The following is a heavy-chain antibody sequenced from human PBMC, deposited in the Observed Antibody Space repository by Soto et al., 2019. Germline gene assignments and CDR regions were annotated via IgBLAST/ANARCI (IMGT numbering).Heavy chain of an antibody. J-gene: IGHJ4*02. CDR2: IWYDEINK. Sequence: PGGSLRLSCEASGFTLSNYAMHWVRQAPGKGLEWVALIWYDEINKYYADSVKGRFTISRDNSQNTLFLQMNSLRPEDTAVYYCARDLSGPLDYWGQGTPVTVSS. CDR1: GFTLSNYA. CDR3: ARDLSGPLDY. V-gene: IGHV3-33*01.